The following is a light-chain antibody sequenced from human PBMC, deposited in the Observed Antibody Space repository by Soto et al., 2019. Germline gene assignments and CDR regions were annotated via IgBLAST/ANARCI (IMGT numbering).Light chain of an antibody. V-gene: IGKV3-20*01. J-gene: IGKJ2*01. CDR1: QSVTNNY. CDR2: GSS. CDR3: QQYGTSPYT. Sequence: ENVFTQSPGTLSLSPGEGATLSCRASQSVTNNYLAWYRQKPGQPPSLLIYGSSSRAAGIPDRFSGSGSGTDFTLTISRLEPEDFAVYPCQQYGTSPYTFGQGTKLEI.